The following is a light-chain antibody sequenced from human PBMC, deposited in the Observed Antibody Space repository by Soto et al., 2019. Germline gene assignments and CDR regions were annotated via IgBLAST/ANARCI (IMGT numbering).Light chain of an antibody. CDR3: QSYDSSLSGVV. J-gene: IGLJ2*01. Sequence: QLVLTQPPSVSGAPGQRVTISCTGSSSNIGAGYDVHWYQQLPGTAPKLLIYGNNNRPSGVHDRFSGSKSGTSASLAITGLQAEDEADYYCQSYDSSLSGVVFGGGTKLTVL. V-gene: IGLV1-40*01. CDR1: SSNIGAGYD. CDR2: GNN.